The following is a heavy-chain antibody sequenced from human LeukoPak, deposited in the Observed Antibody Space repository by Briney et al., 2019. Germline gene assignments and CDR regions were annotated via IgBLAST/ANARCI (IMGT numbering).Heavy chain of an antibody. J-gene: IGHJ6*03. CDR1: GYTFTSYG. V-gene: IGHV1-18*01. Sequence: SVKVSCKASGYTFTSYGISWVRQAPGQGLEWMGWISAYNGNTNYAQKLQGRVTMTTDTSTSTAYMELRSLRSDDTAVYYCAKVVVPAAMVPYYYYYMDVWGKGTTVTVSS. CDR3: AKVVVPAAMVPYYYYYMDV. D-gene: IGHD2-2*01. CDR2: ISAYNGNT.